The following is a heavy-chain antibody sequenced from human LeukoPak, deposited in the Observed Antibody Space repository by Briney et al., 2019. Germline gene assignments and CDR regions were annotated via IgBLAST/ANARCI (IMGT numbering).Heavy chain of an antibody. CDR1: GYTLTELS. CDR3: ATVQAYTAMAFDY. J-gene: IGHJ4*02. V-gene: IGHV1-24*01. D-gene: IGHD5-18*01. Sequence: ASVRVSCKVSGYTLTELSMHWVRQAPGKGLEWMGGFDPEDGETIYAQKFQGRVTMTEDTSTDTAYMELSSLRSEDTAVYYCATVQAYTAMAFDYWGQGTLVTVSS. CDR2: FDPEDGET.